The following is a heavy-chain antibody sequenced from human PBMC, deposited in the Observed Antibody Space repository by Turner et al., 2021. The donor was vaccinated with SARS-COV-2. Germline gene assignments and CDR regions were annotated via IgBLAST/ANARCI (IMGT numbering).Heavy chain of an antibody. J-gene: IGHJ5*02. CDR2: IGPSDSYN. CDR1: GYRVSSCW. D-gene: IGHD1-1*01. V-gene: IGHV5-10-1*01. CDR3: ARLYYLLRTTRWEWFDP. Sequence: EEQLVRYGAEVKKPGESLLIPCKGSGYRVSSCWLTWVRQTPGKGLEWMGRIGPSDSYNNHSTSFQGHVTISVYTSINTAFLKWRSLKVSDTAIDYCARLYYLLRTTRWEWFDPWGQGTLVTVSS.